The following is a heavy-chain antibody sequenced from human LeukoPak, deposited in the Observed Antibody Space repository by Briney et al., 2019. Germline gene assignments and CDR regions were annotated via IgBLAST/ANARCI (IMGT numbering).Heavy chain of an antibody. J-gene: IGHJ5*02. Sequence: ASVKVSCKTSGGTFSSYAISWVRQAPGQGLEWMGGIIPIFGTANYAQKFQGRVTITADESTSTAYMELSSLRSEDTAVYYCARGVKASFWFDPWGQGTLVTVSS. V-gene: IGHV1-69*13. CDR2: IIPIFGTA. D-gene: IGHD2-21*01. CDR1: GGTFSSYA. CDR3: ARGVKASFWFDP.